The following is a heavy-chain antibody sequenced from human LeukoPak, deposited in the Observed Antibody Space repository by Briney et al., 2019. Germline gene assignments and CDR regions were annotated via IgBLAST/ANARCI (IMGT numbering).Heavy chain of an antibody. CDR2: IYYTGTT. V-gene: IGHV4-61*08. J-gene: IGHJ3*01. Sequence: SETLSLTCTVSGGSISSGGYYWSWIRQPPGKGLEWIGYIYYTGTTDSNPSLKSRVTISLDTSENQFSLNLSSVTAADTAVYYCARRWVYDKRAFDAWGQGTMVTVSS. CDR3: ARRWVYDKRAFDA. D-gene: IGHD3-16*01. CDR1: GGSISSGGYY.